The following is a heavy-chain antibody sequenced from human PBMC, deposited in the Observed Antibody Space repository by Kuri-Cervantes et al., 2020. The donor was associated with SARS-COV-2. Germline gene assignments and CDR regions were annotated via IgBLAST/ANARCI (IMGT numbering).Heavy chain of an antibody. CDR2: ISYDGSNK. CDR1: GFTFSSYG. CDR3: ANGHSSGWYYFDY. V-gene: IGHV3-30*18. Sequence: GESLKISCAASGFTFSSYGMHWVRQAPGKGLEWVAVISYDGSNKYYADSVKGRFTISRDNSKNTLYLQMNSLRAEDTAVYYCANGHSSGWYYFDYWGQGTLVTVSS. D-gene: IGHD6-13*01. J-gene: IGHJ4*02.